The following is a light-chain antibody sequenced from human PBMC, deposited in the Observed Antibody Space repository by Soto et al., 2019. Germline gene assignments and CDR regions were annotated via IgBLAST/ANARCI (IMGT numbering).Light chain of an antibody. J-gene: IGKJ1*01. CDR1: LIVSSSY. V-gene: IGKV3-20*01. CDR3: QQYGSSPLT. CDR2: GAS. Sequence: EVVLTQSPGTLSLSPGERATLSCRASLIVSSSYLAWYQQKPGQAPRLLIYGASSRATGIPDRFSGSGSGTDFTLTISRLEPEDFAVYYCQQYGSSPLTFGQGTKVDIK.